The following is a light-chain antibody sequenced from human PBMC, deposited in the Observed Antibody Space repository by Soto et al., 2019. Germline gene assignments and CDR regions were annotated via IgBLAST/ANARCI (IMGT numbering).Light chain of an antibody. CDR3: SSYAGSNNFGV. J-gene: IGLJ3*02. CDR1: SSDVGGYNY. CDR2: EVS. V-gene: IGLV2-8*01. Sequence: QSALTQPPSASGSPGQSVTISCTGTSSDVGGYNYVSWYQQHPGKAPQLMIYEVSKRPSGVPDRFSGSKSGNTASLTVSGLQAEDEADYYCSSYAGSNNFGVFGGGTKVTVL.